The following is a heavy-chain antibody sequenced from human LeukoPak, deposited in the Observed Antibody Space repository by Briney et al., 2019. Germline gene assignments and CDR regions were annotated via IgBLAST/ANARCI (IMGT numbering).Heavy chain of an antibody. CDR1: GFTFSSYE. D-gene: IGHD3-22*01. Sequence: PGGSLRLSCAAPGFTFSSYEMNWVRQAPGKGLEWVSYISSSGSTIYYADSVKGRFTISRDNAKNSLYLQMNSLRAEDTAVYYCARGEDDSSGYYYATSGWFDPWGQGTLVTVSS. J-gene: IGHJ5*02. CDR3: ARGEDDSSGYYYATSGWFDP. V-gene: IGHV3-48*03. CDR2: ISSSGSTI.